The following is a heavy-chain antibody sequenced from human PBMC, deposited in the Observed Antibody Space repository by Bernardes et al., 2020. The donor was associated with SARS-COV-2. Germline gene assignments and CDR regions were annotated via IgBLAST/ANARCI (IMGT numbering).Heavy chain of an antibody. J-gene: IGHJ4*02. CDR1: GFTFSSHA. Sequence: GGSLRLSCAASGFTFSSHAMHWVRQAPGKGLEWVSAVSASADNTYYANSAKGRFTISRDYSRNTVYLQMNSLRADDTAIYYCAKEPPTHGHGFDYWGRGTLVTVSP. CDR3: AKEPPTHGHGFDY. V-gene: IGHV3-23*01. CDR2: VSASADNT.